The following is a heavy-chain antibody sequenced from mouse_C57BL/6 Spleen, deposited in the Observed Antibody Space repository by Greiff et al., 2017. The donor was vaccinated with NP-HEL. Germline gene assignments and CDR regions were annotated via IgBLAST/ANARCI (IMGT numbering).Heavy chain of an antibody. CDR3: ARQDYYGSSPRYFDV. Sequence: EVQLVESGGDLVKPGGSLKLSCAASGFTFSSYGMSWVRQTPDKRLEWVATISSGGSYTYYPDSVKGRFTISRDNAKNTLYLQMSSLKSEDTAMYYCARQDYYGSSPRYFDVWGTGTTVTVSS. CDR1: GFTFSSYG. J-gene: IGHJ1*03. D-gene: IGHD1-1*01. V-gene: IGHV5-6*01. CDR2: ISSGGSYT.